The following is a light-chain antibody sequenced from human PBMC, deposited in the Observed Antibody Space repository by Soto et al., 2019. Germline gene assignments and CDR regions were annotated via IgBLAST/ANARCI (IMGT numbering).Light chain of an antibody. J-gene: IGKJ4*01. V-gene: IGKV1-5*01. Sequence: DIQMTQSPSTLSASVGDRVTITCRASQSISRWLAWYRQKPGKAPEVVIYDVSTLAFGVPSRISGSGSGTESTLTIRNLQPDDFATYSCQQYSSYPITFGGGTKVDVK. CDR3: QQYSSYPIT. CDR2: DVS. CDR1: QSISRW.